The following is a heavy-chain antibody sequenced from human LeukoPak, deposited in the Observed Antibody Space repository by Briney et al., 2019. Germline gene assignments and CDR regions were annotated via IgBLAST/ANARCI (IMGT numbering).Heavy chain of an antibody. J-gene: IGHJ4*02. V-gene: IGHV3-23*01. Sequence: HTGGSLRLSCAASGFTFSSYGMSWVRQAPGKGLEWVSAISGSGGSTYYADSVKGRFTISRDNVKNSLYLQMNSLRAEDTAVYYCARVASDWYMVDHWGQGTLVTVSS. CDR3: ARVASDWYMVDH. CDR1: GFTFSSYG. D-gene: IGHD6-19*01. CDR2: ISGSGGST.